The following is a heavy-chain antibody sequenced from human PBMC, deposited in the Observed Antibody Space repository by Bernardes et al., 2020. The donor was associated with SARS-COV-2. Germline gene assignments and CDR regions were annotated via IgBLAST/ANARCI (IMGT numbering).Heavy chain of an antibody. Sequence: SETLSLTCAVYGGSFSSHYWAWIRQPPGRGLEWVGEINHSGSSTYNPSLKSRVTLSVDTSKMQFSLKLTSVNAADMAVYYCARGASFGFLSAYSFGRGGPFDPWGQAVLVTVAS. D-gene: IGHD3-3*01. CDR3: ARGASFGFLSAYSFGRGGPFDP. CDR1: GGSFSSHY. CDR2: INHSGSS. V-gene: IGHV4-34*01. J-gene: IGHJ5*02.